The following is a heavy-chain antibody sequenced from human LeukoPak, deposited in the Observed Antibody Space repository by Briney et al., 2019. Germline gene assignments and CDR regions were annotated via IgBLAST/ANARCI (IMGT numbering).Heavy chain of an antibody. D-gene: IGHD6-13*01. V-gene: IGHV3-30*03. Sequence: GGSLRLSCAASGFTFSSYSMNWVRQAPGKGLEWVAVISYDGSNKYYADSVKGRFTISRDNSKNTLYLQMNSLRAEDTAVYYCAVLAAAGPTLDYWGQGTLVTVSS. CDR2: ISYDGSNK. J-gene: IGHJ4*02. CDR1: GFTFSSYS. CDR3: AVLAAAGPTLDY.